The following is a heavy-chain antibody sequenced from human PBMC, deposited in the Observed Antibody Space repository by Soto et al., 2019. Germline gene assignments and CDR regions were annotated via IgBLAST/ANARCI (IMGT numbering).Heavy chain of an antibody. V-gene: IGHV3-49*04. CDR3: TRDNKKDGYNYNWFDP. Sequence: PGGSLRLSCIASGFTFGDYAMNWVRQAPGKGLEWVGFIRSKADGGTSEYAAFVKGRFTISRDDSKSIAYLQMNSLKTEDTAVYYCTRDNKKDGYNYNWFDPWGQGTLVTVSS. J-gene: IGHJ5*02. D-gene: IGHD1-1*01. CDR1: GFTFGDYA. CDR2: IRSKADGGTS.